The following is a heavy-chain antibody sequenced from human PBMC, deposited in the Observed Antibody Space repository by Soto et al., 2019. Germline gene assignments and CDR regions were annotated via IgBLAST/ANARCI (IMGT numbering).Heavy chain of an antibody. V-gene: IGHV5-10-1*01. CDR2: IDPSDSYT. Sequence: GESLKISCKGSGYSFTSYWISWVRQMPGKGLEWMGRIDPSDSYTNYSPSFQGHVTISADKSISTAYLQWSSLKASDTAMYYCAIPAQGNTAHWFDFWGQGTQVTVSS. CDR3: AIPAQGNTAHWFDF. D-gene: IGHD2-21*02. J-gene: IGHJ5*01. CDR1: GYSFTSYW.